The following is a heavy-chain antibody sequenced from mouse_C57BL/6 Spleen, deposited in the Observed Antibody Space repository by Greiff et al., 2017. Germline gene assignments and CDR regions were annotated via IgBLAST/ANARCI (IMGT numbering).Heavy chain of an antibody. CDR3: ARLGSNAYFDV. V-gene: IGHV1-63*01. CDR1: GYTFTNYW. Sequence: QVQLQQSGAELVRPGTSVKMSCKASGYTFTNYWIGWAKQRPGHGLEWIGDIYPGGGYTNYNEKFKGKATLTADKSSSTAYMQFSSLTSEDSAIYYCARLGSNAYFDVWGTGTTVTVSS. CDR2: IYPGGGYT. D-gene: IGHD2-5*01. J-gene: IGHJ1*03.